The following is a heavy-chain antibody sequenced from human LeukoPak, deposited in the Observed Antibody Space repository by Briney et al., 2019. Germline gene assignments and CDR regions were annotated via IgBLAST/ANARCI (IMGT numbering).Heavy chain of an antibody. V-gene: IGHV1-46*01. J-gene: IGHJ4*02. Sequence: GASVKVSCKASGYTFTNYYMHWVRQAPGQGLEWMGIINPSGDSTNYAQKFQGRVTMTRDTSTSTVYMELSSLRSEDTAVYYCARDADDSSGYSNFDYWGQGTLVTVSA. CDR3: ARDADDSSGYSNFDY. CDR2: INPSGDST. D-gene: IGHD3-22*01. CDR1: GYTFTNYY.